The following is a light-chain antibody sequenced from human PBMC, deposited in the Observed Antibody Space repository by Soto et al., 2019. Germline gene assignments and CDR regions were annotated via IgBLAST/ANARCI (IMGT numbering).Light chain of an antibody. CDR1: SSDIGAYNY. CDR3: SAYAGRYTFV. J-gene: IGLJ1*01. CDR2: EVS. V-gene: IGLV2-8*01. Sequence: QSALTQPPSASGSPGQSVTISCTGTSSDIGAYNYASWYQQHPGKAPKFMIYEVSKRPSGVPDRFSGSKSGNTASLTVSGLQAEDEADYYCSAYAGRYTFVFGTGTKVTVL.